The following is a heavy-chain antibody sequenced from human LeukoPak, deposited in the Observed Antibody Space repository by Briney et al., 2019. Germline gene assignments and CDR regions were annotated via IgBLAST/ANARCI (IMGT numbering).Heavy chain of an antibody. CDR1: GFTFTAHY. D-gene: IGHD7-27*01. CDR3: ARDNNWGPDY. CDR2: IKPDTGVT. V-gene: IGHV1-2*02. Sequence: ASVKVSRTTSGFTFTAHYMHWVRQAPGQGLEWMGWIKPDTGVTYYAQTFQGRFTMTVDVSISTVSMELTSLRSDDTAIYYCARDNNWGPDYWGQGTLVTVSS. J-gene: IGHJ4*02.